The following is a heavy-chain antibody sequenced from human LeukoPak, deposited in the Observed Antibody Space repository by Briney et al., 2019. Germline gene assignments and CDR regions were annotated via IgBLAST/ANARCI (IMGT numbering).Heavy chain of an antibody. CDR2: ISSSGSTI. CDR3: ARDFSDVRGNIFDS. Sequence: PGGSLRLSCAASGFTFSDYYMSWIRQAPGKGLEWVSYISSSGSTIYYADSVKGRFTISRDNAKNSVYLQMNSLRAEDTAVYYCARDFSDVRGNIFDSWGQGTLVTVSS. V-gene: IGHV3-11*04. J-gene: IGHJ4*02. CDR1: GFTFSDYY. D-gene: IGHD3-10*02.